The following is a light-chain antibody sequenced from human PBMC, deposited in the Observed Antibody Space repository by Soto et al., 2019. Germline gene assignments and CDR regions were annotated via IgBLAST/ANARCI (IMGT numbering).Light chain of an antibody. J-gene: IGLJ1*01. Sequence: QSVLTQPASVSGSPGQSTTISCAGTSSDIGGYNYVSWYQQHPGKAPKVMIYGVSNRPSGVSNRFSASKSGNTASLTISGLQAEDETDYYCCSYTSNITPYVFGTGTKLTVL. CDR1: SSDIGGYNY. CDR3: CSYTSNITPYV. V-gene: IGLV2-14*01. CDR2: GVS.